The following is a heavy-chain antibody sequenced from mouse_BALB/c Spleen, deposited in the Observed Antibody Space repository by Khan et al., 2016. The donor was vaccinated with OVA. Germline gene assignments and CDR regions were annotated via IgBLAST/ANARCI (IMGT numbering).Heavy chain of an antibody. Sequence: VQLQQSGTVLARPGTSVKMSCKASGYSFTSYWIHWVKQRPGQGLEWIGTIYPGISDTRYNQKFKAKAKLTAVTSASTAYMEFSGLTDEDSAVYFCARSIDSYYFDSWGQGTTLTVSS. CDR1: GYSFTSYW. CDR3: ARSIDSYYFDS. CDR2: IYPGISDT. D-gene: IGHD2-4*01. J-gene: IGHJ2*01. V-gene: IGHV1-5*01.